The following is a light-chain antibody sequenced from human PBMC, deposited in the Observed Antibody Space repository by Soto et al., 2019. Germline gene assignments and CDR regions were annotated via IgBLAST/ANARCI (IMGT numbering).Light chain of an antibody. Sequence: QSVLTQPPSASGTPGQRVTISCSGSSSNIGSNTVNWYQHLPGTAPKLLIYNNNQRPSGVPDRLSGSKSGTSASLAISGLQSEDEADYYCAAWDDSLNGVIFGGGTKLTVL. CDR1: SSNIGSNT. V-gene: IGLV1-44*01. J-gene: IGLJ2*01. CDR2: NNN. CDR3: AAWDDSLNGVI.